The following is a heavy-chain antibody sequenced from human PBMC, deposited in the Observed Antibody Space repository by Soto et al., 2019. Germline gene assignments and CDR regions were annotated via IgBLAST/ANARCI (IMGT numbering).Heavy chain of an antibody. CDR3: ARGVYGSGNYYTGPSAFDI. V-gene: IGHV1-69*06. CDR1: GGTLSDHG. CDR2: TIPVFNTA. D-gene: IGHD3-10*01. Sequence: QVQLEQSGAEVKKPGSSVKVSCKASGGTLSDHGVAWLRQAPGQGLEWMGGTIPVFNTAKYAQKFQGRVTVTADKFTNIAYMELSSLRSVDSDFYFCARGVYGSGNYYTGPSAFDIWGQGTMVIVSS. J-gene: IGHJ3*02.